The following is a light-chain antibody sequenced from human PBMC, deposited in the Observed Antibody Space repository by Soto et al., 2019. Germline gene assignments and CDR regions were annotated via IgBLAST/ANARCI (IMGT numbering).Light chain of an antibody. CDR1: QSISSY. Sequence: EIVLTQSPSTLSLSPGERATISCRASQSISSYLAWYQQKPGQLPRLLIFDASNMATGIPARFSGSGSGTDFTLTISSLEPEDFAVYYCQQRSPQRTFGRGTKVEIK. CDR2: DAS. CDR3: QQRSPQRT. V-gene: IGKV3-11*01. J-gene: IGKJ4*01.